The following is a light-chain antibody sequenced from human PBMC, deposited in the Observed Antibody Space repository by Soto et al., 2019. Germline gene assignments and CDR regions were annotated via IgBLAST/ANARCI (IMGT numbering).Light chain of an antibody. V-gene: IGKV3-20*01. CDR3: QQHAGPPLT. CDR1: QNIDYNY. J-gene: IGKJ1*01. Sequence: PGERATLSCKASQNIDYNYLAWYQQKPGQAPRLLIYGASSRATGIPDRFSGSGSGTDFTLTINRLEPEDFAVYHCQQHAGPPLTFGQGTKVDIK. CDR2: GAS.